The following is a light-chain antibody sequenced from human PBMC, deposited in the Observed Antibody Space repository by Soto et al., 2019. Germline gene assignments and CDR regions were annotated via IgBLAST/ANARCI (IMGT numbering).Light chain of an antibody. V-gene: IGKV3-15*01. J-gene: IGKJ5*01. CDR3: QQYNIWSSIT. CDR1: QRISSK. Sequence: EIVMTQSPASLSVSPGERGTLSWRASQRISSKVGWYQQKPGQAPRLLIYGASTRATGVPPRFSGSGSGTEFTLTISSLQSEDFAVYYCQQYNIWSSITFGQGTRLEIK. CDR2: GAS.